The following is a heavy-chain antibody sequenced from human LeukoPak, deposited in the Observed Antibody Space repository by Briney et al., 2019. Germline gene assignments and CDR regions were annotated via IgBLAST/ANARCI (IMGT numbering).Heavy chain of an antibody. D-gene: IGHD3-22*01. Sequence: GGSLRLSCAASGFTFDDYAMHWVRQAPGKGLEWVSGISWNSGGIGYADSVKGRFTISRDNAKNSLYLQMNSLRAEDTALYYCAKVRGDYYESDAFDIWGQGTMVTVSS. CDR1: GFTFDDYA. J-gene: IGHJ3*02. V-gene: IGHV3-9*01. CDR2: ISWNSGGI. CDR3: AKVRGDYYESDAFDI.